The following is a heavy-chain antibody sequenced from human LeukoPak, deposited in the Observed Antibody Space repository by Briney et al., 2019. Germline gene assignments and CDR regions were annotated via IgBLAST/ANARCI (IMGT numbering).Heavy chain of an antibody. D-gene: IGHD1-14*01. V-gene: IGHV4-59*01. CDR2: IYYSGST. Sequence: SETLSLTCTVSGGAISSYYWSWIRQPPGKGLEGIGYIYYSGSTNYNPSLKSRGTISVDTSKNQFSLKLSYVPAADTAVYYCARESRAYNRNYYYYYYMDVWGKGTTVTVSS. CDR3: ARESRAYNRNYYYYYYMDV. J-gene: IGHJ6*03. CDR1: GGAISSYY.